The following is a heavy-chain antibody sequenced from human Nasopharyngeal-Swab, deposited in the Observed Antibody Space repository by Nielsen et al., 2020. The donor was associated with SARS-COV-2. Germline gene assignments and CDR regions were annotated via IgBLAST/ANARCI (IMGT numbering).Heavy chain of an antibody. Sequence: ASVKVSCKASGYTFTSYDINWVRQATGQGLVWMGWMNPNSGNTGYAQKFQGRVTMTRNTSISTAYMELSSLRSEDTAVYYCARALTRSITIFGVVIPNWCDPWGQGTLVTVSS. J-gene: IGHJ5*02. CDR1: GYTFTSYD. V-gene: IGHV1-8*01. D-gene: IGHD3-3*01. CDR2: MNPNSGNT. CDR3: ARALTRSITIFGVVIPNWCDP.